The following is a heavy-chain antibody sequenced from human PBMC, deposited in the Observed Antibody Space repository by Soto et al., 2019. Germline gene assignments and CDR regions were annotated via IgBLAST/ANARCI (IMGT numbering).Heavy chain of an antibody. D-gene: IGHD3-22*01. CDR1: GFTFSSYA. CDR3: AKTYYYDKSGYYQNWFDP. V-gene: IGHV3-30-3*02. CDR2: ISFDGSNE. J-gene: IGHJ5*02. Sequence: GGSLRLSCAASGFTFSSYAMHWIRQAPGKGLEWVAIISFDGSNEYYADSVKGRFTISRDNSKNTLYLQVRSLRAEDTAVYYCAKTYYYDKSGYYQNWFDPWGQGTLVTVSS.